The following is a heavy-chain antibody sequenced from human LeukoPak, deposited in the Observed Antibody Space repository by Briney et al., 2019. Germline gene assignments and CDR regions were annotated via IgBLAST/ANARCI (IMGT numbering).Heavy chain of an antibody. CDR1: GGTFSSYA. J-gene: IGHJ6*02. D-gene: IGHD2-2*03. Sequence: SVKVSCKASGGTFSSYAISWVRQAPGQGLEWMGRIIPILGIANYAQKFQGRVTITADKSTSTAYMELSSLRSEDTAVYYCARVGGYCSSTSCPTDYYYYGMDVWGQGTTVTVSS. V-gene: IGHV1-69*04. CDR2: IIPILGIA. CDR3: ARVGGYCSSTSCPTDYYYYGMDV.